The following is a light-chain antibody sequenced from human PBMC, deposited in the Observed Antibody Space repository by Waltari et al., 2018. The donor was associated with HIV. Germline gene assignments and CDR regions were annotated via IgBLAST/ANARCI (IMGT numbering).Light chain of an antibody. Sequence: QSVLTQPPSVSGAPGQRVTISCTGSSSNIGAGYDVHWYQQLPGKAPKLLIYGNSNRPSGVPDRFSCSKSGTSASLAITGLQAEDEADYYCQSYDSSLSGWVFGGGTKLTVL. CDR1: SSNIGAGYD. J-gene: IGLJ3*02. CDR3: QSYDSSLSGWV. V-gene: IGLV1-40*01. CDR2: GNS.